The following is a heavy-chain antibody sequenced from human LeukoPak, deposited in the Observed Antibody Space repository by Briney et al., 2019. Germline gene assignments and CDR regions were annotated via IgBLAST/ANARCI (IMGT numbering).Heavy chain of an antibody. V-gene: IGHV3-30*02. Sequence: PGGSLRLSCAASGFTFSTFGMHWVRQAPGKGLEWVSHIPKDESNKYYADSVKGRFTISRDTSKNTLLLQMNSLRVEDTAVYCCAKDNPVLDYWGQGTLFTVSS. J-gene: IGHJ4*02. CDR1: GFTFSTFG. CDR2: IPKDESNK. CDR3: AKDNPVLDY.